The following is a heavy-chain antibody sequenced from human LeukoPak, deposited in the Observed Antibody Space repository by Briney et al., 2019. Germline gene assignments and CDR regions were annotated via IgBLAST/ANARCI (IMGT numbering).Heavy chain of an antibody. CDR2: INHSGST. CDR1: GGSFSGYY. Sequence: PSETLSLTCTVYGGSFSGYYWSWIRQPPGKGLEWIGEINHSGSTNYNPSLKSRVTISVDTSKNQFSLKLSSVTAADTAVYYCARGGPANIVVVPAAIRYFDYWGQGTLVTVSS. V-gene: IGHV4-34*01. D-gene: IGHD2-2*02. CDR3: ARGGPANIVVVPAAIRYFDY. J-gene: IGHJ4*02.